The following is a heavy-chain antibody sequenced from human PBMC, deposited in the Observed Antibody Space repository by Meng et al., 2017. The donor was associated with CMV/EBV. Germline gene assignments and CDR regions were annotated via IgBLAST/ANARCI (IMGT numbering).Heavy chain of an antibody. J-gene: IGHJ4*02. Sequence: GSLRLSCAVYGGSFSGYYWSWIHQPPGKGLEWIGEINHSGSTNYNPSLKSRVTISVDTSKNQFSLKLSSVTAADTAVYYCALIKRGIGYWGQGTLVTVSS. V-gene: IGHV4-34*01. CDR1: GGSFSGYY. D-gene: IGHD6-13*01. CDR2: INHSGST. CDR3: ALIKRGIGY.